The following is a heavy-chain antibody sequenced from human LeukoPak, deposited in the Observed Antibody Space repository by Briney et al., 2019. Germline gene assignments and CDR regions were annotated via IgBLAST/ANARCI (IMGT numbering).Heavy chain of an antibody. D-gene: IGHD3-22*01. V-gene: IGHV3-7*01. Sequence: QPGGSLRLSCAASGFTFSSFWMAWVRQAPGKGLEWVANIKQDGSEKYYGDSVKGRFTISRDNAKNSLYLQMNSLRAKDTAVYYCATTYDSSGCDWGQGTLVTVSS. CDR2: IKQDGSEK. J-gene: IGHJ4*02. CDR3: ATTYDSSGCD. CDR1: GFTFSSFW.